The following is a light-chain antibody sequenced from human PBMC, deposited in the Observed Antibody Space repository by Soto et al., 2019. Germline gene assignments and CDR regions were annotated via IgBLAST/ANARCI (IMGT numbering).Light chain of an antibody. Sequence: QSVLTQPPSASGTPGQRVTISCSGSTSNIGSDTVNWYQQLPGTAPKPLIYRNTQRPSGVPDRFSGSKSGASASLAISGLQSEDEADYYCASWDDSLDVVVVGGGTKLTVL. J-gene: IGLJ2*01. V-gene: IGLV1-44*01. CDR3: ASWDDSLDVVV. CDR1: TSNIGSDT. CDR2: RNT.